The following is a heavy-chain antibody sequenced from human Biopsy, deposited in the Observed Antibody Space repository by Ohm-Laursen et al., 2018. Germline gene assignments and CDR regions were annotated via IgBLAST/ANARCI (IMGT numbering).Heavy chain of an antibody. J-gene: IGHJ1*01. D-gene: IGHD3-9*01. CDR1: GGTFSNSG. V-gene: IGHV1-69*06. CDR3: ATKLTGYFHH. Sequence: SSVKVSCKAPGGTFSNSGVNWARQAPGQGLEWLGGNIPILGTGNYAQKFQDRVTVAADTSTSTATMELRSLRSDDPAVYYCATKLTGYFHHWGQGTLVIVSS. CDR2: NIPILGTG.